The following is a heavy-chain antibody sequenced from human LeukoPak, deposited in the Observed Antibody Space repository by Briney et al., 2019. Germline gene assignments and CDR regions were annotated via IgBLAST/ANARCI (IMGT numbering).Heavy chain of an antibody. Sequence: GASVKVSCKASGYTFTGYYMHWVRQVPGQGLEWMGWINPNSGGTNYAQKFQGRVTMTRDTSISTAYMELSRLRSDDTAVYYCARELSGPFGESFGYFDYWGQGTLVTVSS. J-gene: IGHJ4*02. V-gene: IGHV1-2*02. CDR2: INPNSGGT. CDR1: GYTFTGYY. D-gene: IGHD3-10*01. CDR3: ARELSGPFGESFGYFDY.